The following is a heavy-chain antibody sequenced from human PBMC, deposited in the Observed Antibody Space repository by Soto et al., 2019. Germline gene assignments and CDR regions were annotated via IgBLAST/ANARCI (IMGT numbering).Heavy chain of an antibody. J-gene: IGHJ6*03. CDR1: GGSISSYY. CDR3: ARAPRDEYYYYMDV. Sequence: PSETLPHTWTVSGGSISSYYWSWIRQPPGKGLEWIGYIYYSGSTNYNPSLKSRVTISVDTSKNQFSLKLSSVTAADTAVYYCARAPRDEYYYYMDVWGKGTTVTVSS. V-gene: IGHV4-59*01. CDR2: IYYSGST.